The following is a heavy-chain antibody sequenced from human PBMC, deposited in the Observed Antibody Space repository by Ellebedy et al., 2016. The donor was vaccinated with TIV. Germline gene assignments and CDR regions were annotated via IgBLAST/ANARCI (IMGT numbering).Heavy chain of an antibody. Sequence: GGSLRLSCAASGFTFSSYSMNWVRQAPGKGLEWVSYISSSSSTIYYADSVKGRFTISKDNAKNSLYLQMNGRRDEDTAVYYCARVEGYCSGGSCYSAHLFDYWGQGTLVTVSS. D-gene: IGHD2-15*01. CDR1: GFTFSSYS. CDR3: ARVEGYCSGGSCYSAHLFDY. J-gene: IGHJ4*02. V-gene: IGHV3-48*02. CDR2: ISSSSSTI.